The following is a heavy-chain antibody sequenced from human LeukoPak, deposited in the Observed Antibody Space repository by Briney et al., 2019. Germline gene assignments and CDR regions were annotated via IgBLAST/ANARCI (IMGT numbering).Heavy chain of an antibody. Sequence: GGSLRLSCGASGFTFSNYGMHWVRQAPGKGLEGVAFIRHHGGNVYYADSVKGRFTISRENSKNTLYLQMNSLRAEDTAVYYCAKDGERATITGDAAFDIWGQGTMVTVS. V-gene: IGHV3-30*02. J-gene: IGHJ3*02. D-gene: IGHD5-24*01. CDR2: IRHHGGNV. CDR3: AKDGERATITGDAAFDI. CDR1: GFTFSNYG.